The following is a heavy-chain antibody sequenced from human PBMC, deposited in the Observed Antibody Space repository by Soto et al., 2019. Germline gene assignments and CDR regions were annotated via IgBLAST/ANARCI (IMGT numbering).Heavy chain of an antibody. V-gene: IGHV3-7*04. Sequence: GGSLRLSCAASGFTFSSYWMSWVRQAPGKGLEWVANIKQDGSEKYYVDSVKGRFTISRDNAKNSLYLQMNSLRAEDTAVYYCARDRSGYDRGAFDIWGQGTIVTVSS. CDR2: IKQDGSEK. CDR3: ARDRSGYDRGAFDI. CDR1: GFTFSSYW. J-gene: IGHJ3*02. D-gene: IGHD5-12*01.